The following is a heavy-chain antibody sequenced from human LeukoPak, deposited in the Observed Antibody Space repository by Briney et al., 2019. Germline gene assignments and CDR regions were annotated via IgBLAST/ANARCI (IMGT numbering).Heavy chain of an antibody. CDR1: GGSIGSSSYY. D-gene: IGHD6-13*01. V-gene: IGHV4-39*01. CDR2: IYYSGST. J-gene: IGHJ4*02. Sequence: PSETLSLTCTVSGGSIGSSSYYWGWIRQPPGKGLEWIGSIYYSGSTYYNPSLKSRVTISVDTSKNQFSLKLSSVTAADTAVYYCARRAAAAGTWDYWGQGTLVTVSS. CDR3: ARRAAAAGTWDY.